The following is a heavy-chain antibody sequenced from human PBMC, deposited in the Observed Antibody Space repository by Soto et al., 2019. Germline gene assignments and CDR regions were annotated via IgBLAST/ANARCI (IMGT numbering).Heavy chain of an antibody. CDR1: GGSFSGYY. V-gene: IGHV4-34*01. CDR2: INHSGST. Sequence: PSDTLSLTCAVYGGSFSGYYWSWIRQPPGKGLEWIGEINHSGSTNYNPSLKSRVTISVDTSKNQFSLKLSSVTAADTAVYYCARGPSNYYDSSVGGMDVWGQGTTVTVS. J-gene: IGHJ6*02. D-gene: IGHD3-22*01. CDR3: ARGPSNYYDSSVGGMDV.